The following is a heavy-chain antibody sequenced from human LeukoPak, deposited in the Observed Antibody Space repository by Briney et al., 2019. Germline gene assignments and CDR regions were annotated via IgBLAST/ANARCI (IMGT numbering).Heavy chain of an antibody. V-gene: IGHV3-30*18. D-gene: IGHD3-10*01. J-gene: IGHJ6*02. CDR2: ISYDGSNK. CDR3: AKGEGSGIHYYSMDV. CDR1: GFTFSSYG. Sequence: GGSLRLSCAASGFTFSSYGMHWVRQAPGKGLEWVAVISYDGSNKYYADSVKGRFTISRDNSKNTLYLQMNSLRAEDTAVYYCAKGEGSGIHYYSMDVWGHGTTVTVSS.